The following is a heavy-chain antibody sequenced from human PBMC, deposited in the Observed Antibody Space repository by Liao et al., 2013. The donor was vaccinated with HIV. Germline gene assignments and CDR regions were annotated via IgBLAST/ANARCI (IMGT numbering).Heavy chain of an antibody. D-gene: IGHD3/OR15-3a*01. V-gene: IGHV4-59*01. CDR2: IYYSGST. J-gene: IGHJ1*01. CDR1: GGSISSYF. CDR3: ARSPRMISVAEEYFQQ. Sequence: QVQLQESGPGLVKPSETLSLTCSVSGGSISSYFWSWIRQPPGKGLEWIGYIYYSGSTNYNPSLKSRVTISVDTSKSQFSLKLSSVTAADTAVYYCARSPRMISVAEEYFQQWGQGTLVTVSS.